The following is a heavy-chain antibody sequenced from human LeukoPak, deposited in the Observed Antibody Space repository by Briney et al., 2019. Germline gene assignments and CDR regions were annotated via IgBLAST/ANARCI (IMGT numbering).Heavy chain of an antibody. CDR2: ISGSGDTT. V-gene: IGHV3-23*01. Sequence: QPGGSLRLSCAASGFNLTGYTMNWVRQAPGKGLEWVSAISGSGDTTHYADSVRGRFVISRDNSKNMLSLQMDNLGAEDTGVYFCARPPFRGYCNSISCSSRFDYWGQGTLVTVSS. CDR3: ARPPFRGYCNSISCSSRFDY. D-gene: IGHD2-2*01. CDR1: GFNLTGYT. J-gene: IGHJ4*02.